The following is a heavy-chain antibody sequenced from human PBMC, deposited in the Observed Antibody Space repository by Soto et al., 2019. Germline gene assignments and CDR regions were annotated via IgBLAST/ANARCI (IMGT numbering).Heavy chain of an antibody. V-gene: IGHV4-39*01. CDR1: GGSLSRSSYY. J-gene: IGHJ6*03. CDR2: IYYSGST. D-gene: IGHD3-10*01. Sequence: SETLCLPCTGSGGSLSRSSYYLGRIRQPPGKGLEWIGSIYYSGSTYYNPSLKSRVTISVDTSKNQFSLKLSSVTAADTAVYYCARQALRLGYGSGSYSQNYYYYYMDVWGKGTTVTGSS. CDR3: ARQALRLGYGSGSYSQNYYYYYMDV.